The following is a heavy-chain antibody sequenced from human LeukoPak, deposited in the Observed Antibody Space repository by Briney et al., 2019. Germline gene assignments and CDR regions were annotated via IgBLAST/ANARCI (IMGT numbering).Heavy chain of an antibody. V-gene: IGHV1-46*01. CDR2: INPSGGST. J-gene: IGHJ4*02. CDR1: GYTFTSYY. D-gene: IGHD3-22*01. CDR3: ARVTSAMILLL. Sequence: EASVKVSCKASGYTFTSYYMHWVRQAPGQGLEWMGIINPSGGSTSYAQKFQGRVTMTRDMSTSTVYMELSSLRSEDTAVYYCARVTSAMILLLWGQGTLVTVSS.